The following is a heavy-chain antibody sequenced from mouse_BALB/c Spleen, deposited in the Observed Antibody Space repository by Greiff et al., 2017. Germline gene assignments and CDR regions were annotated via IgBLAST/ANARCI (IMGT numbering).Heavy chain of an antibody. V-gene: IGHV5-6-4*01. J-gene: IGHJ2*01. Sequence: EVQLQQSGGGLVKPGGSLKLSCAASGFTFSSYTMSWVRQTPEKRLEWVATISSCGSYTYYPDSVKGRFTISRDNAKNTLYLQMSSLKSEDTAMYYCTRDKDFDYWGQGTTLTVSS. CDR2: ISSCGSYT. CDR3: TRDKDFDY. D-gene: IGHD1-3*01. CDR1: GFTFSSYT.